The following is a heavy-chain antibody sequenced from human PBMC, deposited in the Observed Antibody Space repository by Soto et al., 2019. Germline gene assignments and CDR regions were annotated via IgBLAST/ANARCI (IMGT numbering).Heavy chain of an antibody. CDR1: GGTFSSYA. CDR2: SIPIFGTA. Sequence: QVQLVQAGAEVKKPGSSVKVSCKASGGTFSSYALSWVRQAPGQGLEWMGGSIPIFGTANYAQKFQGRVTITADESTRTAYMELSSLRSEYTAVYYCAREGDRDAFDIWGQGTMVTVSS. J-gene: IGHJ3*02. V-gene: IGHV1-69*01. D-gene: IGHD2-21*02. CDR3: AREGDRDAFDI.